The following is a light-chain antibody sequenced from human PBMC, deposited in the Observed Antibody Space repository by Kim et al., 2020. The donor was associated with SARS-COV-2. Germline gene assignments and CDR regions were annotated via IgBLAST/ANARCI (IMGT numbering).Light chain of an antibody. V-gene: IGLV3-21*04. CDR3: QVWDSKTDHHV. J-gene: IGLJ1*01. CDR1: NIGSKS. CDR2: YNS. Sequence: SYELTQPPSVSVAPGKTARITCGGDNIGSKSVHWYQQKPGQAPVLVIFYNSVRPSGIPERFSGSNSGNTATLTISRVEGGDEAAYYCQVWDSKTDHHVFG.